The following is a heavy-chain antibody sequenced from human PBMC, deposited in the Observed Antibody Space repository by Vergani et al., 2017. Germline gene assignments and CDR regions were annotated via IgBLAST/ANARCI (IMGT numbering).Heavy chain of an antibody. V-gene: IGHV4-59*01. CDR1: GDSISSYY. D-gene: IGHD1-26*01. Sequence: QMQLQESGPGLVKPSETLSLSCTVSGDSISSYYWSWIRQPPGKGLEWIGYIYYSGSTNYNPSLKSRVTISVDTSKNQFSLKLSSVTAADTAVYYCARGGGSYYGNFDYWGQGTLVTVSS. J-gene: IGHJ4*02. CDR3: ARGGGSYYGNFDY. CDR2: IYYSGST.